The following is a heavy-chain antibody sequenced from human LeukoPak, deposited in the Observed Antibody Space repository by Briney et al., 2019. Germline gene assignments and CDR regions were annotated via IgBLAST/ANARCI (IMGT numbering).Heavy chain of an antibody. D-gene: IGHD3-10*01. CDR2: ISGSGGGT. J-gene: IGHJ4*02. CDR1: GFTFSSYA. CDR3: AKGGLLWFGEVKPIDY. Sequence: GSLRLSCAASGFTFSSYAMSWVRQAPGKGLAWVSAISGSGGGTYYADSVKGRFTISRDNSKNTLYLQMNSLRADDTAVYYCAKGGLLWFGEVKPIDYWGQGTLVTVSS. V-gene: IGHV3-23*01.